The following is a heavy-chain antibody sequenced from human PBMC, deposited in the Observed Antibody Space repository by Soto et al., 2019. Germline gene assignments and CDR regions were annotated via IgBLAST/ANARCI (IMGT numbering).Heavy chain of an antibody. D-gene: IGHD6-19*01. CDR2: ISAYNGNT. J-gene: IGHJ6*02. Sequence: ASVKVSCKASGYTFTSYGICWVRQSPGQGLEWMGWISAYNGNTNYAQKFQGRVTITADESTSTAYMELSSLRSEDTAVYYCARRAVAGVYNYYYGMDVWGQGTTVTVSS. CDR3: ARRAVAGVYNYYYGMDV. V-gene: IGHV1-18*01. CDR1: GYTFTSYG.